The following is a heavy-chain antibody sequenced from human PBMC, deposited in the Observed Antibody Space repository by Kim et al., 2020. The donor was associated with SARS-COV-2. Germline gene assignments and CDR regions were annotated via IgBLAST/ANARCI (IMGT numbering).Heavy chain of an antibody. CDR1: GFTVSSHG. D-gene: IGHD7-27*01. V-gene: IGHV3-23*01. CDR2: IDVGGDST. CDR3: AKDSPVLTF. Sequence: GGSLRLSCAASGFTVSSHGMSWVRQAPGKGLEWVSAIDVGGDSTYYADSVKGRFTISRDNSKNTLYLQMNSLRAGDTAVYYCAKDSPVLTFWGQGILVTVSS. J-gene: IGHJ4*02.